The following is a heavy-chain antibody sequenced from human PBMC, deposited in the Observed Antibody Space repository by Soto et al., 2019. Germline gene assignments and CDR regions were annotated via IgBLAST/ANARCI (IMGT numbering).Heavy chain of an antibody. J-gene: IGHJ5*02. CDR1: GGSISSGGYY. Sequence: QVQLQESGPGLVKPSQTLSLTCTVSGGSISSGGYYWSWIRQHPGKGLEWIGYIYYSGSTYYNPSLTNRVTISVNTPKNQFSLKLSSVTDADTAVYYCARRPSCSSTSCYTRNWFGPRGQGTLVTGSS. CDR3: ARRPSCSSTSCYTRNWFGP. CDR2: IYYSGST. D-gene: IGHD2-2*02. V-gene: IGHV4-31*03.